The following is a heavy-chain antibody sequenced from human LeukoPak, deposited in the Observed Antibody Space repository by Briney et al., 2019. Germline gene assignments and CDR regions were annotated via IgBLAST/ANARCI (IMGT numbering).Heavy chain of an antibody. Sequence: SETLSLTCTVSGGSISSYYWSWIRQPPGKGLEWIGYIYYSGSTNYNPSLKSRVTISVDTSKNQFSLKLSSVTAADTAVYYCARSRRDDWLLKFGFDYWGQGTLVTVSS. D-gene: IGHD3-9*01. CDR3: ARSRRDDWLLKFGFDY. V-gene: IGHV4-59*01. J-gene: IGHJ4*02. CDR1: GGSISSYY. CDR2: IYYSGST.